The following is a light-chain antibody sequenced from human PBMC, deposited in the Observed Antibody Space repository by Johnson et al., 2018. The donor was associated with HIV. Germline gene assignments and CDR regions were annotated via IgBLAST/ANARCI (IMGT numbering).Light chain of an antibody. Sequence: VLTQPPSVSAAPGQKVTISCSGSSSNIGTNFVSWYQQFPGAAPKLIIYENNKRPSGIPDRFSGSKSGTSATLDIPGLQTGDEADYYCSSWDRSLTVGTVFGPGTRVTVL. J-gene: IGLJ1*01. CDR1: SSNIGTNF. CDR2: ENN. V-gene: IGLV1-51*02. CDR3: SSWDRSLTVGTV.